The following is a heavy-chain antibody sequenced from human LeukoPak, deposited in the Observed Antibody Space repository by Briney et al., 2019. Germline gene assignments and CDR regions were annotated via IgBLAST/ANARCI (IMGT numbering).Heavy chain of an antibody. CDR2: INHSGST. CDR3: ARGQFLRYYDSSGYRY. V-gene: IGHV4-34*01. D-gene: IGHD3-22*01. CDR1: GGSFTGYY. Sequence: SETLSLTCAVYGGSFTGYYWTWIRQPPGKGLEWIGDINHSGSTNYNPSLKSRVTISVDTSQNQFSLKLSSVTAADTAVYYCARGQFLRYYDSSGYRYWGQGTLVTVSS. J-gene: IGHJ4*02.